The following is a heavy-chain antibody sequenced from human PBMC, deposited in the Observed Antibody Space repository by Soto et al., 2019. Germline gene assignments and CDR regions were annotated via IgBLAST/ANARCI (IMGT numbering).Heavy chain of an antibody. D-gene: IGHD3-22*01. Sequence: LRLSCAASGFTFSSYAMSWVRQAPGKGLEWVSAISGSGGSTYYADSVKGRFTISRDNSRNTLYLQMNSLRAEDTAVYYCASSIVVVDAFDIWGQGTMVTVSS. V-gene: IGHV3-23*01. CDR2: ISGSGGST. J-gene: IGHJ3*02. CDR1: GFTFSSYA. CDR3: ASSIVVVDAFDI.